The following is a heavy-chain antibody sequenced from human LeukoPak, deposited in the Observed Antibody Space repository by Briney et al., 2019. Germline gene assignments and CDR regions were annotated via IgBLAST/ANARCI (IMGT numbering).Heavy chain of an antibody. D-gene: IGHD1-26*01. J-gene: IGHJ4*02. CDR2: INPSSGDT. Sequence: GASVKVSCKASGYTFTSYDINWVRQAPGQGLEWMGWINPSSGDTNYAQKFQGRVTMTRDTSISTAYMDLSRLRSDDTAVYYCARVPRPKYAGGQWDGDYWGQGTLVTVSS. V-gene: IGHV1-2*02. CDR3: ARVPRPKYAGGQWDGDY. CDR1: GYTFTSYD.